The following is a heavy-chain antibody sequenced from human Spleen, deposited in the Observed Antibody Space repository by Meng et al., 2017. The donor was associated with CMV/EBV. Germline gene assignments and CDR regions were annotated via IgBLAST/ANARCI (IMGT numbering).Heavy chain of an antibody. CDR2: IYYSEST. CDR3: ARLGYCSSTSCYSNWFDP. Sequence: SSSDYYWSWIRQPPRTGLEWIGYIYYSESTYYNPSLKIRVTISVDTSKTQFSLTLSSVTAADTAVYYCARLGYCSSTSCYSNWFDPWGQGTLVTVSS. D-gene: IGHD2-2*01. CDR1: SSSDYY. J-gene: IGHJ5*02. V-gene: IGHV4-30-4*08.